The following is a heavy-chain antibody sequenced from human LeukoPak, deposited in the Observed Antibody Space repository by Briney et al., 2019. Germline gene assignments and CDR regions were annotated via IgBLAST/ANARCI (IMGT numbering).Heavy chain of an antibody. CDR1: GFTVSSNY. V-gene: IGHV3-11*01. J-gene: IGHJ4*02. CDR3: ARDPPALEDFDY. CDR2: ISGRGNTI. Sequence: PGGSLRLSCAASGFTVSSNYMSWVRQAPGKGLEWVSYISGRGNTIKYADSVKGRFTISRDNGKNSLYLHMSSLRAEDTAVYCARDPPALEDFDYWGQGTQVTVSS.